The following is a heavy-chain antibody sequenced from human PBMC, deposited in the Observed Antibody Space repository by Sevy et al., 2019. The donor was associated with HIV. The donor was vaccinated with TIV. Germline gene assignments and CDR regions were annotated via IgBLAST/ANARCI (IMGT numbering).Heavy chain of an antibody. Sequence: SETLSLTRAVYGGSFSGYYWSWIRQPPGKGLEWIGEINYSGSTNYNPSLKSRVTISGDTSKNQFSLKLSSVTAADTAVYYCARHCSSTSCSHAFDIWGQGTMVTVSS. V-gene: IGHV4-34*01. D-gene: IGHD2-2*01. CDR2: INYSGST. CDR3: ARHCSSTSCSHAFDI. J-gene: IGHJ3*02. CDR1: GGSFSGYY.